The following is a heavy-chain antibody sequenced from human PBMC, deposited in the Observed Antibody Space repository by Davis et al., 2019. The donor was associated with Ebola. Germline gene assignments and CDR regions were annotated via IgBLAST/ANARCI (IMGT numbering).Heavy chain of an antibody. Sequence: GESLKISCAASGFTVSSYSMNWVRQAPGKGLEWVSSISSSSSYIYYADSVKGRFTISRDNAKNSLYLQMNSLRAEDTAVYYCASTGYDSSGYFYYFDYWGQGTLVTVSS. CDR3: ASTGYDSSGYFYYFDY. CDR2: ISSSSSYI. CDR1: GFTVSSYS. V-gene: IGHV3-21*01. J-gene: IGHJ4*02. D-gene: IGHD3-22*01.